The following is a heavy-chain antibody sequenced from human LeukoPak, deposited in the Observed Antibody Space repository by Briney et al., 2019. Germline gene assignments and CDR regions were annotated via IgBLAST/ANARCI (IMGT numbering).Heavy chain of an antibody. D-gene: IGHD1-26*01. CDR2: LSSDGNTK. CDR3: ARGLTYNEVGASAQH. CDR1: GFIFSNFP. Sequence: GGSLRLSCEASGFIFSNFPLHWVRQTPDKGLECVALLSSDGNTKYYTGSVRGRFTVSRDNSKNTVYLQMNSLRAEDTAVYYCARGLTYNEVGASAQHWGQGTLVTVSS. J-gene: IGHJ1*01. V-gene: IGHV3-30-3*01.